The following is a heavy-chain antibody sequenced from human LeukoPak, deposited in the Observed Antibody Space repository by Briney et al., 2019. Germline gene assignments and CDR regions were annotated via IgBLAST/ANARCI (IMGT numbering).Heavy chain of an antibody. CDR1: GFTFSNYA. V-gene: IGHV3-64D*06. CDR2: ISSNGDTT. D-gene: IGHD4-23*01. J-gene: IGHJ4*02. CDR3: VKAEGGYSGKWNY. Sequence: GGSLRLSCSASGFTFSNYAMHWVRQAPGKGLEYVSAISSNGDTTYYADSVKGRFTISRDNSKNTLYLQMSSLRAEDTAVYYCVKAEGGYSGKWNYWGQGTLVTVSS.